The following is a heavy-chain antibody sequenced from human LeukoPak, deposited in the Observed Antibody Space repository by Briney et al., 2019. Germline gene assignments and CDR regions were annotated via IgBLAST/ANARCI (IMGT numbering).Heavy chain of an antibody. CDR2: IYYSGST. CDR1: GGSISSYY. D-gene: IGHD3-10*01. J-gene: IGHJ1*01. CDR3: ARFGMAPAEYFQH. Sequence: SETLSLTCTVSGGSISSYYWSWIRQPPGKGLKWIGYIYYSGSTNYNPSLKSRVTISVDTSKNQFSLKLSSVTAADTAVYYCARFGMAPAEYFQHWGQGTLVTVSS. V-gene: IGHV4-59*01.